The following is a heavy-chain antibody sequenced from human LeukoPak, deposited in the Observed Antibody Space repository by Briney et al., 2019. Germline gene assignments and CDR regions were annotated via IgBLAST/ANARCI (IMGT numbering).Heavy chain of an antibody. D-gene: IGHD6-19*01. V-gene: IGHV3-74*01. J-gene: IGHJ4*02. Sequence: PGGSLRLSCAASGFAFSSSWMLWVRQAPGKGLVWVSRINSDGTYTNYADSVKGRFTISRDNAKNTLYLQMNSLRAEDTAVYYCARSGYSSGWLPDYWGQGTLVTVSS. CDR2: INSDGTYT. CDR3: ARSGYSSGWLPDY. CDR1: GFAFSSSW.